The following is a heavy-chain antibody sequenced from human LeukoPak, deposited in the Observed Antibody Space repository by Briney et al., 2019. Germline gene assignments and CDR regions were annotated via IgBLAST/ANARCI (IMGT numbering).Heavy chain of an antibody. CDR1: GGSVSDYY. J-gene: IGHJ5*02. V-gene: IGHV4-59*08. D-gene: IGHD3-10*01. Sequence: SETLSLTCTISGGSVSDYYWSWIRQSPGKGLEWIGYIYYSGSTNYNPSLKSRVTISIDTSKNQFSLKLSSVTAADTAVYYCAASVWFGELIDSPWGQGTLVTVSS. CDR2: IYYSGST. CDR3: AASVWFGELIDSP.